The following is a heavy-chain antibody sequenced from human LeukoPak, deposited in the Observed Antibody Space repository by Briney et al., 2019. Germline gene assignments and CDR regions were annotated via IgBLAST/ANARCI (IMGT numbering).Heavy chain of an antibody. CDR1: GFTFSSYG. J-gene: IGHJ4*02. CDR3: AKDRLHCSGGSCYSGYFDC. D-gene: IGHD2-15*01. V-gene: IGHV3-33*06. CDR2: IWYDGSNK. Sequence: GRSLRLSCAASGFTFSSYGMHWVRQAPGKGLEWVAVIWYDGSNKYYADSVKGRFTISRDNSKNTLYLQMNSLRAEDTAVYYCAKDRLHCSGGSCYSGYFDCWGQGTLVTVSS.